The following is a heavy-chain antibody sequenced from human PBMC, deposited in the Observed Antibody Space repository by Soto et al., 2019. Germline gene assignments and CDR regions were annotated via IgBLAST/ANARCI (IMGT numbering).Heavy chain of an antibody. V-gene: IGHV3-33*01. J-gene: IGHJ6*03. CDR2: IWYDGSNK. CDR1: GFTFSSYG. CDR3: ARHSTGDYDFWSGYPPIYYMDV. D-gene: IGHD3-3*01. Sequence: GGSLRLSCAASGFTFSSYGMHWVRQAPGKGLEWVAVIWYDGSNKYYADSVKGRFTISRDNSKNTLYLQMNSLRAEDTAVYYCARHSTGDYDFWSGYPPIYYMDVWGKGTTVTVSS.